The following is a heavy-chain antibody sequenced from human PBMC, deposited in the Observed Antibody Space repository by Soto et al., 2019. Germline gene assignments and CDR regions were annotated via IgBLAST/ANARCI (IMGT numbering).Heavy chain of an antibody. J-gene: IGHJ4*02. CDR1: GFTFTRYS. V-gene: IGHV3-21*06. CDR2: ISSTTNYI. Sequence: GGSLRLSCAASGFTFTRYSMSWVRQAPGKGLEWVSSISSTTNYIYYGDSMKGRFTISRDNAKNSLYLEMNSLRAEDTAVYYCVRESEDLTSNFDYWGQGTLVTVSS. CDR3: VRESEDLTSNFDY.